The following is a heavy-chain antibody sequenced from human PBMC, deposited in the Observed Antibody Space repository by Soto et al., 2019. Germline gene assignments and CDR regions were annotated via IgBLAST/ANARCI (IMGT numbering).Heavy chain of an antibody. Sequence: SETLSLTCTVSGGSISSYDGSWIRQPPGKGLEWIGYMYYGGRTNYNPSLKSRVTISVDTSKMQVSLNLTSVTAADTAVYSCGRMSVVGYFDYWGRGSLVTVSS. V-gene: IGHV4-59*12. CDR2: MYYGGRT. J-gene: IGHJ4*02. CDR3: GRMSVVGYFDY. D-gene: IGHD3-22*01. CDR1: GGSISSYD.